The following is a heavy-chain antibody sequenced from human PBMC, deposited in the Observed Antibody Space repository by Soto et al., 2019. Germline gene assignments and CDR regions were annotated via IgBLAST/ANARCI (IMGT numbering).Heavy chain of an antibody. D-gene: IGHD5-12*01. Sequence: WGSLRLSCAASGFTFSSYWMHFFRQVPYKWLVWVSRINSDGSITNYADAVKGRFTISRDNVKNTLYLQMNSLRAEDTAVYYCAKEDLLRGYSGYGHFDYWGLGTLVTVSS. V-gene: IGHV3-74*01. J-gene: IGHJ4*02. CDR2: INSDGSIT. CDR3: AKEDLLRGYSGYGHFDY. CDR1: GFTFSSYW.